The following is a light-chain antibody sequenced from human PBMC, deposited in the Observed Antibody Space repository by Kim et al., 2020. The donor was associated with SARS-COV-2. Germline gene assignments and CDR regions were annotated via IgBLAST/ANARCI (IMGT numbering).Light chain of an antibody. CDR1: QGISNY. CDR2: AAS. CDR3: QQSYITPFT. Sequence: DIQMTQSPSAMSASVRDRVTITCRASQGISNYLAWFQQKPGKVPKLLISAASTLQGGVPSRFSGSGSETDFTLTISSLQPEDFATYFCQQSYITPFTFGPGTKVDIK. V-gene: IGKV1-39*01. J-gene: IGKJ3*01.